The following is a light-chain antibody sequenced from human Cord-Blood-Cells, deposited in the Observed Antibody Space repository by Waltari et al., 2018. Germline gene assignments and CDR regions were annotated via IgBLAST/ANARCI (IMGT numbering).Light chain of an antibody. CDR1: QSVSSSY. J-gene: IGKJ2*01. V-gene: IGKV3-20*01. Sequence: EMVLTQSPGTLSLSPGERATLPCRSSQSVSSSYFAWYQQKPGQAPRHLSYGASSRATGIPDRVSGSGSGTDFTLTISRLEPEDFAVYYCQQYGSSPYTFGQGTKLEIK. CDR2: GAS. CDR3: QQYGSSPYT.